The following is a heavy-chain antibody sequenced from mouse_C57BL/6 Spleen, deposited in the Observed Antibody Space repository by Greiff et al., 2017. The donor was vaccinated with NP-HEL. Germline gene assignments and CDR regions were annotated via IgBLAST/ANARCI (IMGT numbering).Heavy chain of an antibody. V-gene: IGHV1-53*01. D-gene: IGHD1-1*01. J-gene: IGHJ4*01. CDR3: SRWPIYYYGSSPYYYAMDY. CDR2: INPSNGGT. CDR1: GYTFTSYW. Sequence: QVQLQQPGTELVKPGASVKLSCKASGYTFTSYWMHWVKQRPGQGLEWIGNINPSNGGTNYNEKFKSKATLTVDTSSSTAYMQLSSLTSEDSAVYYCSRWPIYYYGSSPYYYAMDYWGQGTSVTVSS.